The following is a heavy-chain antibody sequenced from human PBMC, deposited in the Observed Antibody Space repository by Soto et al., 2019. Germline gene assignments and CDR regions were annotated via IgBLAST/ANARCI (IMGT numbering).Heavy chain of an antibody. J-gene: IGHJ6*02. CDR3: VQSRCCADCLQSSSPPSFSGLDA. V-gene: IGHV2-5*02. Sequence: QITLKESGPTLVKPTQTLTLTCTFSGLSLSTIGEGVGWIRQPPGKALEWLALVYWDDDKRYSPSPKSRPTTTKDSSVTQVVVTMTNIRPMETATYYCVQSRCCADCLQSSSPPSFSGLDAWCQWTTLTLSS. D-gene: IGHD2-21*02. CDR2: VYWDDDK. CDR1: GLSLSTIGEG.